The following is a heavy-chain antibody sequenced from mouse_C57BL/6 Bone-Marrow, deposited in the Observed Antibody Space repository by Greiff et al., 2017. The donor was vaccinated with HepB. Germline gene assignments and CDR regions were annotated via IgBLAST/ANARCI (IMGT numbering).Heavy chain of an antibody. D-gene: IGHD1-1*01. CDR1: GYTFTSYW. CDR2: IDPSDSET. V-gene: IGHV1-52*01. CDR3: ARRGPTVVALDY. J-gene: IGHJ2*01. Sequence: VQLQQPGAELVRPGSSVKLSCKASGYTFTSYWMHWVKQRPIQGLEWIGNIDPSDSETHYNQKFKDKATLTVDKSSSTAYMQLSSLTSEDSAVYYCARRGPTVVALDYWGQGTTLTVSS.